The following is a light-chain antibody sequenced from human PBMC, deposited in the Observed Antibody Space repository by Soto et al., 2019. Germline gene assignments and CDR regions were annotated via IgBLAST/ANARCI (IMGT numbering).Light chain of an antibody. V-gene: IGKV3-15*01. J-gene: IGKJ2*01. CDR1: QSVSSN. CDR2: GAS. Sequence: EIVMTQSPATLSVSPGERVTISCRASQSVSSNLAWYQQKPGQAPRLLIYGASTRATGIPARFSGSGSGTELTLTISSPQSEDFAVYYCQQYNNWPYTFGQGTKLEIK. CDR3: QQYNNWPYT.